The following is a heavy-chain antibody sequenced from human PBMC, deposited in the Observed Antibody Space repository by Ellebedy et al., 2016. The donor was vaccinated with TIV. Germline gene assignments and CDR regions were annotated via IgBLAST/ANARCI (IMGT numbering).Heavy chain of an antibody. CDR2: IYPGDSDT. Sequence: GESLKISCKGSGDTFTNYWIGWVRQMPGKGLEWMGIIYPGDSDTRYSPSFQGQVTISADKSTSTAYLQWSSLKASDTAMYYCARWLALHSNTWYAQYYFDYWGQGTLVTVSS. D-gene: IGHD6-13*01. CDR3: ARWLALHSNTWYAQYYFDY. V-gene: IGHV5-51*01. J-gene: IGHJ4*02. CDR1: GDTFTNYW.